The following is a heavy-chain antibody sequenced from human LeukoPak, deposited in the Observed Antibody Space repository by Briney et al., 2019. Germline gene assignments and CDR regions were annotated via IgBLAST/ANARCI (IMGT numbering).Heavy chain of an antibody. Sequence: ASVKVSCKPSGYNFNLYDLAWVRQATGQGLEWVGWMTPNSGNTGYAQKFQGRVTMTRNTSISTAYMELSSLRSEDTAVYYCARGRGSSGWYSVHWYFDLWGRGTLVTVSS. CDR3: ARGRGSSGWYSVHWYFDL. CDR2: MTPNSGNT. J-gene: IGHJ2*01. D-gene: IGHD6-19*01. CDR1: GYNFNLYD. V-gene: IGHV1-8*01.